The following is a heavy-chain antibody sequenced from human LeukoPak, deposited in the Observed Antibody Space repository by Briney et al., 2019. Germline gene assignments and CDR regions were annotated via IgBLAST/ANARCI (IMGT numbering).Heavy chain of an antibody. CDR1: GFSFSDYW. CDR2: INQDGSEK. D-gene: IGHD2-21*01. V-gene: IGHV3-7*05. J-gene: IGHJ4*02. Sequence: PGGSLRLSCAASGFSFSDYWMAWVRQAPGRGLEWVAHINQDGSEKNFVDPVKGRFTISRDNAKNSVYLQMNSLRVEDTAVYYCARDDCLGYWGQGTLVTVSS. CDR3: ARDDCLGY.